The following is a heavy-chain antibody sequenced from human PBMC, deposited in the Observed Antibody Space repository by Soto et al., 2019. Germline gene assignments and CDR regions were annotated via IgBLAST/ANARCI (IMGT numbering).Heavy chain of an antibody. CDR2: TSYTGNT. CDR1: GGSITSYH. J-gene: IGHJ4*02. D-gene: IGHD6-19*01. V-gene: IGHV4-59*12. CDR3: ARPGSSGHSAPFDY. Sequence: PLETLSLTCIVSGGSITSYHWSWIRQLPEKGLEWIAYTSYTGNTNYNPSFQSRVTISADKSINTAYLQWNSLKASDSARYYCARPGSSGHSAPFDYWGQGTLVTVSS.